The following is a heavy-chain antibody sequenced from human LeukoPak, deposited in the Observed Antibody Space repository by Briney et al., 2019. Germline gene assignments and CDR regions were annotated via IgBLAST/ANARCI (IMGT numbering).Heavy chain of an antibody. J-gene: IGHJ4*02. CDR1: GYTFTSYV. D-gene: IGHD2-2*01. CDR2: INAGNGNT. CDR3: ARDQCSSASCYEGDFDY. Sequence: GASVKVSCKASGYTFTSYVMHWVCQAPGQRLEWMGWINAGNGNTKYSQKFQGRVTITRDTSASTAYMELSSLRCEDTAVYFCARDQCSSASCYEGDFDYWGQGTLVTISS. V-gene: IGHV1-3*01.